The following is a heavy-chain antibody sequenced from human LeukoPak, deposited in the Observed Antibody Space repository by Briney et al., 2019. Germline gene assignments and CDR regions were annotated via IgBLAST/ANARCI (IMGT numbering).Heavy chain of an antibody. D-gene: IGHD3-16*02. CDR3: TRYVWGSYRHDY. J-gene: IGHJ4*02. CDR2: IKSKTDGGTT. CDR1: GFTFSNAW. Sequence: GGSLRLSCAASGFTFSNAWMSWVRQAPGKGLEWVGRIKSKTDGGTTDYAAPVKGRFTISRDDSKNTLYLQMNSPKTEDTAVYYCTRYVWGSYRHDYWGQGTLVTVSS. V-gene: IGHV3-15*01.